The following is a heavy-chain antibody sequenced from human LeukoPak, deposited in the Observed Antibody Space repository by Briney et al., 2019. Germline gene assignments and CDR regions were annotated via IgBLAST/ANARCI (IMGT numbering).Heavy chain of an antibody. Sequence: SETLSLTCTVPGGSISSSSYYWGWIRQPPGKGLEWIGSIYYSGSTYYNPSFKSRFTISVDTSKNQFSLKLSSVTAADTAVYYCARTSIAAAPPVYYYYMDVWGKGTTVTVSS. J-gene: IGHJ6*03. V-gene: IGHV4-39*07. D-gene: IGHD6-13*01. CDR2: IYYSGST. CDR1: GGSISSSSYY. CDR3: ARTSIAAAPPVYYYYMDV.